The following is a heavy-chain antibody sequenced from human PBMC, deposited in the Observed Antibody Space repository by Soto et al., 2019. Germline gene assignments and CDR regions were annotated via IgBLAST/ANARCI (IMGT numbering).Heavy chain of an antibody. CDR1: GYSISSGYY. J-gene: IGHJ4*02. V-gene: IGHV4-38-2*01. CDR3: ARSHLHGDRDY. Sequence: ETLSLTCAVSGYSISSGYYWGWIRQPPGKGLEWIGSIYHSGSTYYNPSLKSRVTISVDTSKNQFSLKLSSVTAADTAVYYCARSHLHGDRDYWAQGTLVTVSS. CDR2: IYHSGST. D-gene: IGHD4-17*01.